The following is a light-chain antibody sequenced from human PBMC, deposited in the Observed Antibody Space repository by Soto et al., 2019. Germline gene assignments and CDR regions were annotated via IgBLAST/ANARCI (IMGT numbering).Light chain of an antibody. Sequence: DIQITQSPSSLSASVGDRVTVTCRTSQNIYNYLNWYQQKPGKAPKLLIYAASSVQSGVPLRFSGTGSGTDFTLTISSLQPEDFATYYCEQTYSTPVTFGQGTRLDVK. CDR3: EQTYSTPVT. V-gene: IGKV1-39*01. CDR1: QNIYNY. J-gene: IGKJ5*01. CDR2: AAS.